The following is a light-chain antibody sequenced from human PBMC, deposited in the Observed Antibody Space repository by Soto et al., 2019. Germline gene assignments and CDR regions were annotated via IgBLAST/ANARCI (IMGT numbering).Light chain of an antibody. Sequence: DIQMTQSPSTLSASVGDRVTITCRASQSISTWLAWYQQKPGKAPKLLIYDASSLQSGVPSRFSGHGSGTDFTLTIRSLQPDDFATYYCQQYNSYTTFGQGTKVDIK. CDR1: QSISTW. J-gene: IGKJ2*01. CDR2: DAS. CDR3: QQYNSYTT. V-gene: IGKV1-5*01.